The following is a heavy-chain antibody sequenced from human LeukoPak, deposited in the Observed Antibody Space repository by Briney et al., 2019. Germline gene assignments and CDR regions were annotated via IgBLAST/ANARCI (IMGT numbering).Heavy chain of an antibody. D-gene: IGHD2-15*01. J-gene: IGHJ1*01. V-gene: IGHV3-30-3*01. CDR2: VSYDGSNK. Sequence: PGGSLRLSCAASGFTFSSYAMHWVRQAPGKGLEWVAVVSYDGSNKYYADSVKGRFTISRDKSKNTLYLQMNSLRPEDTAVYYCAREAYCSGGSCYEHFQHWGQGTLVTVSS. CDR1: GFTFSSYA. CDR3: AREAYCSGGSCYEHFQH.